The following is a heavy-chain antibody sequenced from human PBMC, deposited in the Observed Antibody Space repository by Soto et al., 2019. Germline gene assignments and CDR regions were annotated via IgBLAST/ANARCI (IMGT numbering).Heavy chain of an antibody. V-gene: IGHV1-18*01. D-gene: IGHD6-6*01. J-gene: IGHJ4*02. CDR3: ARDARPSDEGSSGY. Sequence: ASVKVSCKASGYTFTSYGISWVRQAPGQGLEWMGWISAYNGNTNYAQKLQGRVTMTTDTSTSTAYMELRSLRSDDTAVYYCARDARPSDEGSSGYWGQGTLVTVSS. CDR1: GYTFTSYG. CDR2: ISAYNGNT.